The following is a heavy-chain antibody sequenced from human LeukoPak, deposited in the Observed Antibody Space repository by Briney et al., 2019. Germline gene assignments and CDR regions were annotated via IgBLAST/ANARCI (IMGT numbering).Heavy chain of an antibody. J-gene: IGHJ3*02. CDR2: INPNSGGT. Sequence: ASVKVSCKASGYTFTDYYLHWVRQAPGQGLEWMGWINPNSGGTNYAQRFQGRVTMTRDTSISTAYVELTRLRSDDTAVYYCARDLGYNILTGYYAHDAFDIWGQGTVVTVSS. V-gene: IGHV1-2*02. CDR1: GYTFTDYY. CDR3: ARDLGYNILTGYYAHDAFDI. D-gene: IGHD3-9*01.